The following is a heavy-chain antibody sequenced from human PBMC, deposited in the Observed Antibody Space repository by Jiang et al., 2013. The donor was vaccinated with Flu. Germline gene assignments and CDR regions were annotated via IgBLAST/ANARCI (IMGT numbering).Heavy chain of an antibody. Sequence: EWIGYIYYSGSTNYNPSLKSRVTISVDTSKNQFSLKLSSVTAADTAVYYCARGAGIFGVVNYGMDGLGPRDHGHRLL. V-gene: IGHV4-59*09. CDR3: ARGAGIFGVVNYGMDG. CDR2: IYYSGST. D-gene: IGHD3-3*01. J-gene: IGHJ6*02.